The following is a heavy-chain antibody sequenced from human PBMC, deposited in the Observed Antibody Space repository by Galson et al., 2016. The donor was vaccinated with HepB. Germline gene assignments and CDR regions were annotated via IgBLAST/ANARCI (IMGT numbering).Heavy chain of an antibody. CDR3: ATEHAVGWYFDH. CDR2: IVPLVQTT. V-gene: IGHV1-69*13. CDR1: GYIFSTYG. J-gene: IGHJ4*02. Sequence: SVKVSCKASGYIFSTYGFSWVRQAQGQGLEWIGGIVPLVQTTNYAQNFQGRVTFTADESTSTAYMELRGLKFEDTAVYYCATEHAVGWYFDHWGQGTLVTVSS. D-gene: IGHD1-26*01.